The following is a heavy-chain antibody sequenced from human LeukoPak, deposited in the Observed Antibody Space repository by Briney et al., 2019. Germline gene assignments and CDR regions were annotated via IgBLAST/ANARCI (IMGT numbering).Heavy chain of an antibody. CDR1: GFTFSSYS. D-gene: IGHD1-26*01. CDR3: ANLSGKD. CDR2: ISSDSSSI. V-gene: IGHV3-48*04. Sequence: PGGSLRLSCAASGFTFSSYSLNWVRQAPGKGLEWISYISSDSSSIYYADSVKGRFTISRDNAKNSLYLQMNSLRAEDTAVYYRANLSGKDWGQGTLVTVSS. J-gene: IGHJ4*02.